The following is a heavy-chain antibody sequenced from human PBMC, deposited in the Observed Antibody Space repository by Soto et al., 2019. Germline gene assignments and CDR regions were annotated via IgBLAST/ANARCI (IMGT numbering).Heavy chain of an antibody. CDR1: GFTFSSYA. Sequence: GGSMRLSCAASGFTFSSYAMSWVRQAPGKGLEWVSAISGSGGSTYYADSVKGRFTISRDNSKNTLYLQMNSLRAEDTAVYYCAKEGLYSSGWYGLVGYWGQGTLVTVSS. CDR2: ISGSGGST. J-gene: IGHJ4*02. V-gene: IGHV3-23*01. CDR3: AKEGLYSSGWYGLVGY. D-gene: IGHD6-19*01.